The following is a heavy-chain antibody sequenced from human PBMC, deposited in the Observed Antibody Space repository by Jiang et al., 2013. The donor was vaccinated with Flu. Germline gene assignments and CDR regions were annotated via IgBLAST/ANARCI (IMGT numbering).Heavy chain of an antibody. Sequence: GSGLVKPSETLSLTCTVSGGSISSYYWSWIRQPAGKGLEWIGRIYTSGSTNYNPSLKSRVTISVDTSKNQFSLKLSSVTAADTAVYYCARHEAYYDFWSGIIGGWFDPWGQGTLVT. D-gene: IGHD3-3*01. V-gene: IGHV4-4*07. CDR2: IYTSGST. J-gene: IGHJ5*02. CDR3: ARHEAYYDFWSGIIGGWFDP. CDR1: GGSISSYY.